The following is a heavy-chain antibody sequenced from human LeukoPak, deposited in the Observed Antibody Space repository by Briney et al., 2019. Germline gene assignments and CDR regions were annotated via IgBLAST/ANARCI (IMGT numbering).Heavy chain of an antibody. Sequence: SETLSLTCTVSGGPISSSSYYWGWIRQPPGKGLEWIGSIYYSGSTYYNPSLKSRVTISVDTSKNQFSLKLSSVTAADTAVYYCARGALRWLQFKEGDNWFDPWGQGTLVTVSS. J-gene: IGHJ5*02. CDR2: IYYSGST. CDR3: ARGALRWLQFKEGDNWFDP. V-gene: IGHV4-39*07. CDR1: GGPISSSSYY. D-gene: IGHD5-24*01.